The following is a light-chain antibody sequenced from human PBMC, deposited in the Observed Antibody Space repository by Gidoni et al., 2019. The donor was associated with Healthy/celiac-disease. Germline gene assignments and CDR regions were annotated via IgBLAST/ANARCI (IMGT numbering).Light chain of an antibody. CDR3: QQYGSSYT. CDR2: GAS. V-gene: IGKV3-20*01. J-gene: IGKJ2*01. Sequence: EIVLTQSPGTLFLSPGERATLSCSASQSVSSSYLAWYQQKPGQAPRLLIYGASSRATGILDRFSGSGSGTDFTLTISRLEPEDFAVYYCQQYGSSYTFGQGTKLEIK. CDR1: QSVSSSY.